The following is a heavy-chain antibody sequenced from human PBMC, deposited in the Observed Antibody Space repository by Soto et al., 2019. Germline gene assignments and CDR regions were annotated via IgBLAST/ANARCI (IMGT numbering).Heavy chain of an antibody. CDR2: ISSSSSYI. CDR1: GFTFSSYS. D-gene: IGHD2-15*01. CDR3: ARDTLIPHIVVVVAAPDY. J-gene: IGHJ4*02. V-gene: IGHV3-21*01. Sequence: GGSLRLSCAASGFTFSSYSMNWVRQAPGKGLEWVSSISSSSSYIYYADSVKGRFTISRDNAKNSLYLQMNSLRAEDTAVYYCARDTLIPHIVVVVAAPDYWGQGTLVTVSS.